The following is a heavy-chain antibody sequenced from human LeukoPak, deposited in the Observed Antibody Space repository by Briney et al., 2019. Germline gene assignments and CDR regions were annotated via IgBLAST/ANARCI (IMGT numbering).Heavy chain of an antibody. D-gene: IGHD4-23*01. CDR1: GVSISRYY. CDR2: IQTSGST. J-gene: IGHJ4*02. V-gene: IGHV4-4*07. CDR3: AGDHQDYGANSALWY. Sequence: PSETLSLTCTVSGVSISRYYWSWIRQPAGKGLQWMGRIQTSGSTNYNPSLESRIIMSVDTSKNQFSLKLTSVTAADTAVYYCAGDHQDYGANSALWYWGQGTLVIVSS.